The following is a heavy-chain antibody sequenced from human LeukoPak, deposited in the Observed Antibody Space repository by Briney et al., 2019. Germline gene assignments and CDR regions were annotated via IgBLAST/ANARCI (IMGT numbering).Heavy chain of an antibody. Sequence: SVKVSCKASGGTFSSYAISWVRQAPGQGLEWMGRIIAIFGTANYAQKYQGRVTITPDESTSTAYMELSSLRSEDTAVYYCAGGSYHGDYYFDYWGQGTLVTVSS. CDR1: GGTFSSYA. J-gene: IGHJ4*02. V-gene: IGHV1-69*15. D-gene: IGHD1-26*01. CDR3: AGGSYHGDYYFDY. CDR2: IIAIFGTA.